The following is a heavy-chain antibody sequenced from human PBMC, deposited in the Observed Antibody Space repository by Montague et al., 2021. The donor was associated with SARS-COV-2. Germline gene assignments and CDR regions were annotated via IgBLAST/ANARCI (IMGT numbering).Heavy chain of an antibody. CDR3: ARDYIAAAGIYYYYYGMDV. CDR1: GFSRSTSGLC. V-gene: IGHV2-70*11. CDR2: SDWDDDK. D-gene: IGHD6-13*01. Sequence: PALVKPTQTLTLTCTFSGFSRSTSGLCVSWIRQPPGKALEWLARSDWDDDKYYNTSLKTRLTISKDTSKNQVVLTMTNMDPVDTATYYCARDYIAAAGIYYYYYGMDVWGQGTTVTVSS. J-gene: IGHJ6*02.